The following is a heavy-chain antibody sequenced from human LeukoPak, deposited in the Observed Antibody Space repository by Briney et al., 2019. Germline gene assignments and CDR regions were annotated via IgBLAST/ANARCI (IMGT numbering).Heavy chain of an antibody. CDR2: IIPILGIA. CDR3: ARVRWGIVGATCWSDP. D-gene: IGHD1-26*01. V-gene: IGHV1-69*04. Sequence: SVKVSCKASGGTFSSYAISWVRQAPGQGLEWMGRIIPILGIANYAQKFQGRVTITADKSTSTAYMELSSLRSEDTAVYYCARVRWGIVGATCWSDPWGQGTLVTVSS. CDR1: GGTFSSYA. J-gene: IGHJ5*02.